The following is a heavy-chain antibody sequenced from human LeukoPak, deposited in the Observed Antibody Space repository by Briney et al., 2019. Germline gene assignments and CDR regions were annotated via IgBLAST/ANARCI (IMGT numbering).Heavy chain of an antibody. CDR2: IYYSGST. CDR3: ARGYYYDSSGYLFDP. J-gene: IGHJ5*02. Sequence: PSETLSLTCTVSGGPISSYYWSGIRQPPGKGLEWIGYIYYSGSTNYNPSLKSRVTISVDTSKNQFSLKLSSVTAADTAVYYCARGYYYDSSGYLFDPWGQGTLVTVSS. V-gene: IGHV4-59*01. CDR1: GGPISSYY. D-gene: IGHD3-22*01.